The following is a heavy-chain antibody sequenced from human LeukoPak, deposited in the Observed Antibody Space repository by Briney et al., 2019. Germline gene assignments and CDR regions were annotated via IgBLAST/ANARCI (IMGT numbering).Heavy chain of an antibody. J-gene: IGHJ5*02. CDR2: IYTSGST. Sequence: ASETLSLTCTVSGGSISGGSYYWSWIRQPAGKGLEWIGRIYTSGSTNYNPSLKSRVTISVDTSKNQFSLKLSSVTAADPAVYYCARETLELRWFDPWGQGTLVTVSS. CDR3: ARETLELRWFDP. V-gene: IGHV4-61*02. D-gene: IGHD1-7*01. CDR1: GGSISGGSYY.